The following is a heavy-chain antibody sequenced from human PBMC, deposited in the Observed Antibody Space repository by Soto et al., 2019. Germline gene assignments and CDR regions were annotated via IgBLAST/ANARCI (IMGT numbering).Heavy chain of an antibody. CDR2: IVVGSGNT. CDR3: AADREISKGGHSSGWFI. CDR1: GFTFTSSA. J-gene: IGHJ3*02. Sequence: SVKVSCKASGFTFTSSAVQWVRQARGQRLEWIGWIVVGSGNTNYAQKFQERVTITRDMSTSTAYMELSSLRSEDTAVYYCAADREISKGGHSSGWFIWGQGTMVTVSS. D-gene: IGHD6-19*01. V-gene: IGHV1-58*01.